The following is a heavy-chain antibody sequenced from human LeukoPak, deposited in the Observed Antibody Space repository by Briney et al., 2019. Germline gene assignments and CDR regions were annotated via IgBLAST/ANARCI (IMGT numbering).Heavy chain of an antibody. D-gene: IGHD2-15*01. CDR1: AGSFSGYY. CDR3: ARGRRYCSGGSCYGAWFDP. V-gene: IGHV4-34*01. J-gene: IGHJ5*02. Sequence: PSETLSLTCAVYAGSFSGYYCGSLRQPPGKGLEWGGEINHSGRTNYNPSLKSRDTISVDSSKNQFSLKLSSVTAADTAVYYCARGRRYCSGGSCYGAWFDPWGQGTLVTVCS. CDR2: INHSGRT.